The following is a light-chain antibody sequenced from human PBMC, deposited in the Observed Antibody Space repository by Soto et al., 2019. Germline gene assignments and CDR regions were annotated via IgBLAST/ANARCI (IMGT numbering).Light chain of an antibody. J-gene: IGKJ1*01. CDR2: AAS. CDR1: QGISSY. V-gene: IGKV1-9*01. Sequence: DIQLTQSPSFLSASVGDRVTITCRASQGISSYLAWYQQKPGKAPKLLIYAASTLQSGVPSRFSGSGSGTEFTFTISSLQPEDFATYYCQQLNSYPRTFGQGTKVEIE. CDR3: QQLNSYPRT.